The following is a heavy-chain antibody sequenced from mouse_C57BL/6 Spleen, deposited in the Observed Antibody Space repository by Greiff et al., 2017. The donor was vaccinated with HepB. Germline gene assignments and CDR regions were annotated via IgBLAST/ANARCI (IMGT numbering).Heavy chain of an antibody. D-gene: IGHD1-1*01. J-gene: IGHJ4*01. V-gene: IGHV1-80*01. CDR3: ASPYYGSSYAMDY. CDR2: IYPGDGDT. CDR1: GYAFSSYW. Sequence: QVQLKQSGAELVKPGASVKISCKASGYAFSSYWMNWVKQRPGKGLEWIGQIYPGDGDTNYNGKFKGKATLTADKSSSTAYMQLSSLTSEDSAVYFCASPYYGSSYAMDYWGQGTSVTVSS.